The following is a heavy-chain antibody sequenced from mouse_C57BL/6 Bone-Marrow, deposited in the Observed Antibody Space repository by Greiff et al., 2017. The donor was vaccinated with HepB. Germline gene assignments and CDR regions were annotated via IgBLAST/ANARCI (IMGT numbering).Heavy chain of an antibody. Sequence: VKLMESGAELARPGASVKLSCKASGYTFTSYGISWVKQRTGQGLEWIGEIYPRSGNTYYNEKFKGKATLTADKSSSTAYMELRSLTSEDSAVYFCAREDYYGSSPYWYFDVWGTGTTVTVSS. CDR2: IYPRSGNT. V-gene: IGHV1-81*01. CDR3: AREDYYGSSPYWYFDV. CDR1: GYTFTSYG. J-gene: IGHJ1*03. D-gene: IGHD1-1*01.